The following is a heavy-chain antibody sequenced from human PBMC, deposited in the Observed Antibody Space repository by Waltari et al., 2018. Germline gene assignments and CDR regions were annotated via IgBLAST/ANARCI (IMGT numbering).Heavy chain of an antibody. CDR2: IKQDGSEK. D-gene: IGHD2-2*01. Sequence: EVQLVESGGGLVQPGGSLRLSCAASGFTFSSYWMSWVRQAPGKGLEWVANIKQDGSEKYYVDSVKGRFTIASDNAKNSLYLQMNSLRAEDTAVYYCARDSLIVVVPAYYYYYIDVWGKGTTVTVSS. J-gene: IGHJ6*03. CDR3: ARDSLIVVVPAYYYYYIDV. CDR1: GFTFSSYW. V-gene: IGHV3-7*01.